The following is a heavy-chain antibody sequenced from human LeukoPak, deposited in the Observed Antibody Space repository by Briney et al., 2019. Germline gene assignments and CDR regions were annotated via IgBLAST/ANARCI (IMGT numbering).Heavy chain of an antibody. J-gene: IGHJ4*02. CDR1: GYTFTGYY. V-gene: IGHV1-2*02. Sequence: RRASVKVSCKASGYTFTGYYMHWVRQAPGQGLEWMGWINPNSGGTNYAQKFQGRVTMTRDTSISTAYMELSRLRSDDTAVYYCARGDSSGYPSDYWGQGTLVTVSS. D-gene: IGHD3-22*01. CDR2: INPNSGGT. CDR3: ARGDSSGYPSDY.